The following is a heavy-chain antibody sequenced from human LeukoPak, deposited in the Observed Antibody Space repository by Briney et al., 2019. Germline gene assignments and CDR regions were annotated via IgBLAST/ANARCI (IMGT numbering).Heavy chain of an antibody. D-gene: IGHD3-3*01. V-gene: IGHV3-30*03. J-gene: IGHJ4*02. CDR3: ARSLPGKRITIFGVVLDY. Sequence: PGRSLRLSCAASGFTFSSYGMHWVRQAPGKGLEWVAVISYDGSNKYYADSVKGRFTISRDNSKNTLYLQMNSLRAEDTAVYYCARSLPGKRITIFGVVLDYWGQGTLVTVSS. CDR2: ISYDGSNK. CDR1: GFTFSSYG.